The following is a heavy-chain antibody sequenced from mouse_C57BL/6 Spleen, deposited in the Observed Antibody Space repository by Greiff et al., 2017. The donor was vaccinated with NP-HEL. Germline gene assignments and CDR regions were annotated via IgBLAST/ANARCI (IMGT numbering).Heavy chain of an antibody. CDR2: ISSGGSYT. CDR3: ARERTGRYFDY. Sequence: EVQWVESGGDLVKPGGSLKLSCAASGFTFSSYGMSWVRQTPDKRLEWVATISSGGSYTYYPDSVKGRFTISRDNAKNTLYLQMSSLKSEDTAMYYCARERTGRYFDYWGQGTTLTVSS. D-gene: IGHD4-1*01. J-gene: IGHJ2*01. V-gene: IGHV5-6*01. CDR1: GFTFSSYG.